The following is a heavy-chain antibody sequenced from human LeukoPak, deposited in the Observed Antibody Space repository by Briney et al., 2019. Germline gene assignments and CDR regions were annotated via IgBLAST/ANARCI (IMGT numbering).Heavy chain of an antibody. CDR2: ISGSGGST. J-gene: IGHJ5*02. CDR3: AKDLYSSSWFDP. D-gene: IGHD6-13*01. V-gene: IGHV3-23*01. CDR1: GFTFSSYG. Sequence: PGRSLRLSCAASGFTFSSYGMHWVRQAPGKGLEWVSAISGSGGSTYYADSVKGRFTISRDNSKNTLYLQMNSLRAEDTAVYYCAKDLYSSSWFDPWGQGTLVTVSS.